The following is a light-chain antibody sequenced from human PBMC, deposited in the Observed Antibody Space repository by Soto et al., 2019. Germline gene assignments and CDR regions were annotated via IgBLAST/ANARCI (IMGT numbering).Light chain of an antibody. Sequence: QSVLTQAASVSGSPGQSITSSCTGTSSDIGGSDYVSWYQKHPGKAPKVIIYEVSDRPSGVSDRFSGSKSGNTASLTISGLQAEDEADYYCSSYVTSGTLVFGGGTKLTVL. CDR2: EVS. V-gene: IGLV2-14*01. CDR1: SSDIGGSDY. CDR3: SSYVTSGTLV. J-gene: IGLJ3*02.